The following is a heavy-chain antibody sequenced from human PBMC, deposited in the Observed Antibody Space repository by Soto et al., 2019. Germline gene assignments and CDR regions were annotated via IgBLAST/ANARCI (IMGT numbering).Heavy chain of an antibody. CDR1: GYTFTSYG. CDR3: ARTSLAAVFNYYYGMDV. J-gene: IGHJ6*02. CDR2: ISAYNGNT. Sequence: QVQLVQSGAEVKKPGASVKVSCKASGYTFTSYGISWVRQAPGQGLEWMGWISAYNGNTNYAQKLQGRVTMTTDTSTSTAYMELRSLRSDDTAVYYCARTSLAAVFNYYYGMDVWGQGTTVTVSS. D-gene: IGHD6-13*01. V-gene: IGHV1-18*01.